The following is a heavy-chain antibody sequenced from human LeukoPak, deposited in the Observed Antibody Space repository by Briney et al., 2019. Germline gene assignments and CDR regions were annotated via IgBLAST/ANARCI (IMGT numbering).Heavy chain of an antibody. CDR1: GYSISSGYY. J-gene: IGHJ5*02. D-gene: IGHD2-2*01. Sequence: PSETLSLTCTVSGYSISSGYYWGWIRQPPGKGLEWIGSIYHSGSTYYNPSLKSRVTISVDTSKNQFSLKLSSVTAADTAVYYCARGVPAASEHGFDPWGQGTLVTVSS. CDR3: ARGVPAASEHGFDP. CDR2: IYHSGST. V-gene: IGHV4-38-2*02.